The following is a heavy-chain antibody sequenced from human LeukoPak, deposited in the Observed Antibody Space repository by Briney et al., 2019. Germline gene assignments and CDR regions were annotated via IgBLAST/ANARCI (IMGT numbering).Heavy chain of an antibody. V-gene: IGHV3-30-3*01. Sequence: GGSLRLSCAASGFTFNTYAMHWVRQAPGKGLEWVAIVSYDASNEYYADSVKGRFTISRDNSKNTLYLQMNSLRAEDTAVYYCARAASNWLLKDWFDPWGQGTLVTVSS. CDR3: ARAASNWLLKDWFDP. J-gene: IGHJ5*02. D-gene: IGHD3-9*01. CDR1: GFTFNTYA. CDR2: VSYDASNE.